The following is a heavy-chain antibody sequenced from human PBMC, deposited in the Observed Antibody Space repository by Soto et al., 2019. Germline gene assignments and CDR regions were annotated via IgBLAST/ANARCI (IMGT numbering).Heavy chain of an antibody. Sequence: PGESLKISCKGSGYSFTTYWIGWVRQMPGKGLEWMGIIYPGDSDARNSPSFQGQVTISADKSINTAYLKWGSLKASDTAMYYCVRGGGSLDYWGQGTLVTVSS. CDR1: GYSFTTYW. V-gene: IGHV5-51*01. CDR3: VRGGGSLDY. J-gene: IGHJ4*02. D-gene: IGHD5-12*01. CDR2: IYPGDSDA.